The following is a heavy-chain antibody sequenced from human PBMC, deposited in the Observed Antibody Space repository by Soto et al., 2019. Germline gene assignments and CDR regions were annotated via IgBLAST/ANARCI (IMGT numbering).Heavy chain of an antibody. CDR3: ARGIRRKYYYYYYMDV. Sequence: SETLSLTCAVYGWSFSVYYWSWIRQPPGKGLEWIGEINHSGSTNYNPSLKSRVTISVDTSKNQFSLKLSSVTAADTAVYYCARGIRRKYYYYYYMDVLGKGTTVTVSS. CDR1: GWSFSVYY. D-gene: IGHD2-2*02. J-gene: IGHJ6*03. CDR2: INHSGST. V-gene: IGHV4-34*01.